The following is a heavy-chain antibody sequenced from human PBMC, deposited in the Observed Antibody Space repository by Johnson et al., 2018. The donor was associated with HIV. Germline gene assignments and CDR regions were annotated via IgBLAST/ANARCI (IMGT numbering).Heavy chain of an antibody. J-gene: IGHJ3*02. CDR3: ARGTGGWPLFDI. Sequence: EMQLVESGGGLIQPGGSLRLSCAASGFTVSSNYMSWVRQAPGQGLEWVSVIYSDGTTYYADSVKGRFTISRDNSKNTLYLQMNSLRAEDMAVYYCARGTGGWPLFDIWGQGTMVTVSS. CDR2: IYSDGTT. V-gene: IGHV3-53*03. CDR1: GFTVSSNY. D-gene: IGHD6-19*01.